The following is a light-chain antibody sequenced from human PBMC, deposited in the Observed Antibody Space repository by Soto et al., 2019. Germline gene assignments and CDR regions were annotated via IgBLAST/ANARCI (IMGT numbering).Light chain of an antibody. Sequence: EIVLTQSPGTLSLSPGERVTLSCRASQSVTSSYLAWYQQKPGQAPRLLIYGASSRSTGIPDRFSGSGSGTAFSLTISRLQPADFAMYYCQQYGSSPPLSFGGGTKVEIK. CDR2: GAS. V-gene: IGKV3-20*01. J-gene: IGKJ4*01. CDR3: QQYGSSPPLS. CDR1: QSVTSSY.